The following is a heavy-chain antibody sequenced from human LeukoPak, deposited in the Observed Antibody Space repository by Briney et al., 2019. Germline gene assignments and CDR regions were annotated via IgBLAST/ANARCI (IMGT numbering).Heavy chain of an antibody. D-gene: IGHD3-3*01. V-gene: IGHV4-59*06. Sequence: SETLSLTCTVSLVSISRYYWSWIRQPPGKGLEWIGYIYYSGSTSYNPSLKSRVTISVDTSKNQFSLKLSSVTAADTAVYYCARSRFGVAKSGMDVWGKGTTVTVSS. CDR2: IYYSGST. CDR1: LVSISRYY. J-gene: IGHJ6*04. CDR3: ARSRFGVAKSGMDV.